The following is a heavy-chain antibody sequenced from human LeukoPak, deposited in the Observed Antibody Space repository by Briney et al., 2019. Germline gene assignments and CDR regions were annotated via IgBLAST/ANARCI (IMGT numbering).Heavy chain of an antibody. CDR2: ISTSSSYI. Sequence: PGGSLRLSCAASGFTFSTYYMNWVRQAPGKGLEWVSSISTSSSYIYYADAVKGRFTISRDNAKNSLYLQINSLRAEDTAVYYCVRVGLDRRGYSGYEAFDYWGQGTLVTVSS. CDR1: GFTFSTYY. V-gene: IGHV3-21*01. D-gene: IGHD5-12*01. CDR3: VRVGLDRRGYSGYEAFDY. J-gene: IGHJ4*02.